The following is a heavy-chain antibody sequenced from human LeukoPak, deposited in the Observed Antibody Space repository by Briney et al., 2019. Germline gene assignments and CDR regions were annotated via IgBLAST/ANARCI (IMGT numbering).Heavy chain of an antibody. Sequence: GGSLRLSCAASGFTFSSYSMAWVRQAPGKGLEWVSSITSTGSSIYYADSVRGRFTVSRDNAKNSLSLQMNSLRAEDTAVYYCARGGATIATGFDYWGQGTLVSVSS. D-gene: IGHD5-24*01. V-gene: IGHV3-21*01. J-gene: IGHJ4*02. CDR2: ITSTGSSI. CDR1: GFTFSSYS. CDR3: ARGGATIATGFDY.